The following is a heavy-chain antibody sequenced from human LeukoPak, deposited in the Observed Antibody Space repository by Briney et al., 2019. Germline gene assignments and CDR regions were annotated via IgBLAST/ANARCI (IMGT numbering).Heavy chain of an antibody. D-gene: IGHD5-18*01. CDR1: GFTFSSYG. CDR2: ISYDGSNK. Sequence: PGGSLRLSCAASGFTFSSYGMHWVRQAPGKGLEWVAVISYDGSNKYYADSVKGRFTISRDNSKNTLYLQMNSLRSEDTAVYYCARCGYSDGWSCDHWGQGTLVTVSS. J-gene: IGHJ5*02. CDR3: ARCGYSDGWSCDH. V-gene: IGHV3-30*03.